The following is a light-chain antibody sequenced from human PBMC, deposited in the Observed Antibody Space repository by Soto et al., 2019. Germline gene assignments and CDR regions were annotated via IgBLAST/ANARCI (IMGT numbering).Light chain of an antibody. Sequence: QAVVTQPPSVSGAPGQRVTISCTGSSSNIGAGYGVHWYQHLPGAAPKLLISANNNRPSGVPDRFSVSKSGTSASLAITGLQAEDEADYYCQSFDSSLNIVIFGGGTKVTVL. CDR2: ANN. J-gene: IGLJ2*01. CDR3: QSFDSSLNIVI. V-gene: IGLV1-40*01. CDR1: SSNIGAGYG.